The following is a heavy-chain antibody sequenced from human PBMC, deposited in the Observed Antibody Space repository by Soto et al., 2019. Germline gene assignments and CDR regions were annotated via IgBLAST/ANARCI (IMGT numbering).Heavy chain of an antibody. D-gene: IGHD5-18*01. Sequence: SETLSLTCTVSGGSISSGGYYWSWIRQHPGKGLEWIGYIYYSGSTYYNPSLKSRVTISVDTSKNQFSLKLSSVTAADTVVYYCARFPRGYSYGHFDYWGQGTLVTVSS. CDR3: ARFPRGYSYGHFDY. V-gene: IGHV4-31*03. CDR2: IYYSGST. J-gene: IGHJ4*02. CDR1: GGSISSGGYY.